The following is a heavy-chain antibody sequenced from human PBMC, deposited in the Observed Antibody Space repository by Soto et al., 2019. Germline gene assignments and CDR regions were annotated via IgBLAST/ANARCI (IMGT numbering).Heavy chain of an antibody. J-gene: IGHJ5*02. V-gene: IGHV3-33*01. CDR2: IWYDGSNK. D-gene: IGHD3-10*01. CDR1: GFTFSSYG. Sequence: QVQLVESGGGVVQPGRSLRLSCAASGFTFSSYGMHWVRQAPGKGLEWVAVIWYDGSNKYYADSVKGRFTISRDNSKNTLYLQMNSLRAEDTAVYYCARDRYYYGSGSSNWFDPWGQGTLVTVSS. CDR3: ARDRYYYGSGSSNWFDP.